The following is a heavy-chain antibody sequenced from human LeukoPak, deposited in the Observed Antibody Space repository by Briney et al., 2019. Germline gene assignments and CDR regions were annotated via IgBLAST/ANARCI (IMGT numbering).Heavy chain of an antibody. CDR3: AREVVRYSRGWPDY. CDR2: ISAYNGYT. V-gene: IGHV1-18*01. D-gene: IGHD6-19*01. J-gene: IGHJ4*02. Sequence: GASVKVSCKASGYIFTNFPISWVRQAPGQGLEWMGWISAYNGYTTYAQKFQGRVTLTTDTSTSTVYMDLGILRSGGTAVYYCAREVVRYSRGWPDYWGPGTLVTVSS. CDR1: GYIFTNFP.